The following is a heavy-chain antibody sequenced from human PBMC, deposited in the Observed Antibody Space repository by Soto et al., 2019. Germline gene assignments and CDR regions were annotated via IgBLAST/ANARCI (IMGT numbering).Heavy chain of an antibody. V-gene: IGHV4-59*01. CDR3: ARAGAAAATPGNNYGREV. J-gene: IGHJ6*02. D-gene: IGHD6-13*01. Sequence: DTLSITCTVSGGSISSYYWSWIRQPPGKGLEWIGYIYYSGSTNYNPSLKSLVTISVDTSTNQFSLTLSSVTAADTSVYYCARAGAAAATPGNNYGREVWDRETRGTATS. CDR2: IYYSGST. CDR1: GGSISSYY.